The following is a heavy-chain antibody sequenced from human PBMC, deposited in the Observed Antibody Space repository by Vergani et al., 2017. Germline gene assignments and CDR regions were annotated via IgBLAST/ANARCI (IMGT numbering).Heavy chain of an antibody. CDR1: GYTFTSYY. Sequence: QVQLVQSGAEVKKPGASVKVSCKASGYTFTSYYMHWVRQAPGQGLEWMGIINPSGGSTSYAQKFQGRVTMTRDTSTSTVYMELSSLRSEDTAVYYCARDARTFDYSGYDGYNWFDPWGQGTLVTVSS. J-gene: IGHJ5*02. D-gene: IGHD5-12*01. CDR3: ARDARTFDYSGYDGYNWFDP. V-gene: IGHV1-46*01. CDR2: INPSGGST.